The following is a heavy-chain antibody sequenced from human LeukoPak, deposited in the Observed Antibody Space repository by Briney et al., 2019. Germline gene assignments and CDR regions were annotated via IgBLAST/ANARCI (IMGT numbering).Heavy chain of an antibody. D-gene: IGHD6-13*01. CDR2: IYYSGST. J-gene: IGHJ4*02. Sequence: PSQTLSLTCTVSGGSISSGGYYWSWIRQHPGKGLEWIGYIYYSGSTNYNPSLKSRVTMSVDKSKNHFSLKLTSVTAADTAVYYCARVRVVAYTGSWYEYWGQGTLVTVSS. V-gene: IGHV4-31*03. CDR3: ARVRVVAYTGSWYEY. CDR1: GGSISSGGYY.